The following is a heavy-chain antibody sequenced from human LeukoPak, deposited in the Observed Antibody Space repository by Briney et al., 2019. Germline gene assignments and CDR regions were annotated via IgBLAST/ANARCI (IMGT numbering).Heavy chain of an antibody. V-gene: IGHV4-4*07. CDR3: ATAGGTFDY. J-gene: IGHJ4*02. CDR2: IYTSVTT. D-gene: IGHD3-16*01. CDR1: GVSISRFY. Sequence: PSETLSLTCTVSGVSISRFYWSWIRQPAGKGLEWIGRIYTSVTTNYNPSLRSRVTMSVDTSKNQFSLRLSSVTAADTAVYYCATAGGTFDYWGQGNPVIVSS.